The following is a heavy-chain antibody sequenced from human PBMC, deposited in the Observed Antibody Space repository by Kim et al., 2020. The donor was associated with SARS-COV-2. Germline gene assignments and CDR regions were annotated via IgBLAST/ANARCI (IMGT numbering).Heavy chain of an antibody. J-gene: IGHJ4*02. D-gene: IGHD5-12*01. Sequence: ASVKVSCKVSGYTLTELSMHWVRQAPGKGLEWMGGFDPEDGETIYAQKFQGRVTMTEDTSTDTAYMELSSLRSEDTAVYYCATSVGGYDYRWDYFDYWGQGTLVTVSS. CDR3: ATSVGGYDYRWDYFDY. CDR1: GYTLTELS. CDR2: FDPEDGET. V-gene: IGHV1-24*01.